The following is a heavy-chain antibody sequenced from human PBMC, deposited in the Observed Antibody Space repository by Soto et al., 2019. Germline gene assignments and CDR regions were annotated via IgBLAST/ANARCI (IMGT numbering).Heavy chain of an antibody. CDR1: GFTFSSYE. CDR2: ITSSGTTI. CDR3: ARGRQWGIDF. Sequence: EVQLVESGGGLVQPGGSLRLSCAASGFTFSSYEMNWVRQSPVKGLEWVSYITSSGTTISYPDSVRGRFTISRDNAKNSLAMQMDNLRAEDTAIYYCARGRQWGIDFWGQGTLVTVSS. J-gene: IGHJ4*02. D-gene: IGHD3-16*01. V-gene: IGHV3-48*03.